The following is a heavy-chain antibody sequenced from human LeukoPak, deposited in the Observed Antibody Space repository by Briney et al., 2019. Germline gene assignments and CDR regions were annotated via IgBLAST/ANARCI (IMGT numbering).Heavy chain of an antibody. D-gene: IGHD5-12*01. CDR1: EFTFNNYA. J-gene: IGHJ4*02. V-gene: IGHV3-23*01. Sequence: PGGSLRLSCSASEFTFNNYAMSWVRQAPGKRLEWISAISGSGGSTYYADSVKGRFTISRDNSKNTLYLQMNSLRAEDTAVYYCAHLEVATTDFAFDYWGQGTLVTVSS. CDR3: AHLEVATTDFAFDY. CDR2: ISGSGGST.